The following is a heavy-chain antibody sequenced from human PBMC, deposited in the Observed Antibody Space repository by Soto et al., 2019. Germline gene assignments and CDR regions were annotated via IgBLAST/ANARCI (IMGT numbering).Heavy chain of an antibody. CDR2: IYDTGISGYTPST. V-gene: IGHV4-59*01. Sequence: LSLTCTVSGGSITSSYWSWIRRPPGKGLEWIAYIYDTGISGYTPSTSYNPSLKSRVTRSVDTSKSQFSLKLTSVTAADTAVYYCARGEDAFFYYGLDVWAKGSRSPSP. CDR1: GGSITSSY. J-gene: IGHJ6*02. CDR3: ARGEDAFFYYGLDV.